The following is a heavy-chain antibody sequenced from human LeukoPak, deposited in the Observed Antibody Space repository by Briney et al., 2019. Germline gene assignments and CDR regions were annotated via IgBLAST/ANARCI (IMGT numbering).Heavy chain of an antibody. Sequence: SGGSLRLSCVASGFTFSSYWMHWVRQAPGKGLEWVAVIWYGGSNKYYADSVKGRFTISRDNSKNTLYLQMNSLRAEDTAVYYCAKDEGSSFYFDYWGQGTLVTVSS. V-gene: IGHV3-33*06. D-gene: IGHD6-13*01. CDR2: IWYGGSNK. CDR3: AKDEGSSFYFDY. CDR1: GFTFSSYW. J-gene: IGHJ4*02.